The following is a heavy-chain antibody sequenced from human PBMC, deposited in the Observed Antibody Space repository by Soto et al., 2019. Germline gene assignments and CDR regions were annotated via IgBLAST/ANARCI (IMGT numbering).Heavy chain of an antibody. D-gene: IGHD6-19*01. V-gene: IGHV1-2*02. J-gene: IGHJ4*02. CDR1: GYTFTGYY. CDR3: ARDSGSGWNFDS. CDR2: INPISGGT. Sequence: ASVKVSCKASGYTFTGYYMHWVRQAPGQGLEWMGWINPISGGTKYTQKFQGRVTMTRDTSINTAYMEVSRLTSDDTAVFYCARDSGSGWNFDSWGQGTLVTVYS.